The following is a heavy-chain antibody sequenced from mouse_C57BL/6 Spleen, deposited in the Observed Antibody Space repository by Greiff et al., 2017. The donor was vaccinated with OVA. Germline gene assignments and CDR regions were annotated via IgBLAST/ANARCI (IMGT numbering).Heavy chain of an antibody. D-gene: IGHD1-1*01. CDR2: ILPGSGST. CDR3: ARYYGSSYDYAMDY. Sequence: VQLQQSGAELMKPGASVKLSCKATGYTFTGYWIEWVKQRPGHGLEWIGEILPGSGSTNYNAKFKGKATFTVATSSNTAYMQLSSLTTEYSAIYYCARYYGSSYDYAMDYWGQGTSVTVSS. CDR1: GYTFTGYW. J-gene: IGHJ4*01. V-gene: IGHV1-9*01.